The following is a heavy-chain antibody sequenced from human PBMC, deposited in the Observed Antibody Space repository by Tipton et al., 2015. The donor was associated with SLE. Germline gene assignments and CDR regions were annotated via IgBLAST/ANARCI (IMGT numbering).Heavy chain of an antibody. J-gene: IGHJ4*02. CDR1: GGSISSYY. CDR2: IYTSGST. V-gene: IGHV4-4*07. CDR3: ASVYDSSGYYFYYFDY. D-gene: IGHD3-22*01. Sequence: TLSLTCTVSGGSISSYYWSWIRQPAGKGLEWIGRIYTSGSTNYNPSLKSRVTMSVDTSKNQFSLKLSSVTAADTAVYYCASVYDSSGYYFYYFDYWGQGTLVTVSS.